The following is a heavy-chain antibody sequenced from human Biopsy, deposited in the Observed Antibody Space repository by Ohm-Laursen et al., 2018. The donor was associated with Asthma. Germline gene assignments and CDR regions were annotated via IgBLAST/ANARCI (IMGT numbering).Heavy chain of an antibody. CDR2: IHYSGST. CDR3: AGFCSGGNCPDH. J-gene: IGHJ4*02. Sequence: GTLSLTCSVSGVSIRSYYWTRIRQPPGKGLEWIGNIHYSGSTYSNPSLKSRVTISVDTSKKQISLRLSSVIAADTAVYYCAGFCSGGNCPDHWGQGTLVTVSS. CDR1: GVSIRSYY. V-gene: IGHV4-59*01. D-gene: IGHD2-15*01.